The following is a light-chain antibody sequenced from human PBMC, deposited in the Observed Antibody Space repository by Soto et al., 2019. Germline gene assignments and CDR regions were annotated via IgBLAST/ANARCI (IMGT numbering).Light chain of an antibody. Sequence: QSVVTQPPSVSGAPGQRVTFSCTGSSSNIGAGYDVHWYQQLPGTAPKLLIYGNDNRPSGVPDRFSGSKSGTSASLAITGLQAEDEADYYCQSYHSSLSNVVFGGGTKVTVL. CDR2: GND. CDR3: QSYHSSLSNVV. J-gene: IGLJ2*01. CDR1: SSNIGAGYD. V-gene: IGLV1-40*01.